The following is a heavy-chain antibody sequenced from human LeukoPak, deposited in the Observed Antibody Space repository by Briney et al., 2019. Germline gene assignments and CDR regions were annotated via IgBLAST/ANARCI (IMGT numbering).Heavy chain of an antibody. CDR2: IKQDGSEK. CDR1: GFTFSSYW. D-gene: IGHD3-3*01. J-gene: IGHJ4*02. CDR3: ARSPFGAYFDY. Sequence: GGSLRLSCAASGFTFSSYWMSWVRQAPGKGLEWVANIKQDGSEKYYVDSVKGRFTISRDNAKNSLYLQMNSLSAEDTAVYYCARSPFGAYFDYWGQGTLVTVSS. V-gene: IGHV3-7*01.